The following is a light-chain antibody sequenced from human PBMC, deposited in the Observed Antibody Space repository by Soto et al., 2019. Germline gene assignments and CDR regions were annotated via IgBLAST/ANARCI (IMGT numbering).Light chain of an antibody. V-gene: IGKV3-20*01. CDR2: GTS. CDR3: EYYGTSIT. J-gene: IGKJ3*01. CDR1: QTIDNNH. Sequence: IGLTQSPGTLSLSLGERVTLSCRASQTIDNNHLAWYQQKAGQAPRLLIHGTSKRATGIPDRFSGSGSGTDFPLTFSRLEPEVFAVYYREYYGTSITFGRGTKVDIK.